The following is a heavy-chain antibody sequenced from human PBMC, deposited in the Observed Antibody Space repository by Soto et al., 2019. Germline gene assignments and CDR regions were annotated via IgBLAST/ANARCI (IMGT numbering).Heavy chain of an antibody. CDR1: GYSFTSYW. CDR3: VSRDSRGYYSADY. CDR2: IYPGDSDT. J-gene: IGHJ4*02. Sequence: EVQLVQSGAEVKKPGESLKISCKGSGYSFTSYWIGWVRQMPGKGLEWMGIIYPGDSDTRYSPHFQGQVTISADKSISTAYLQWSGPTASDTAMYYCVSRDSRGYYSADYWGQGTLVTVSS. V-gene: IGHV5-51*03. D-gene: IGHD3-22*01.